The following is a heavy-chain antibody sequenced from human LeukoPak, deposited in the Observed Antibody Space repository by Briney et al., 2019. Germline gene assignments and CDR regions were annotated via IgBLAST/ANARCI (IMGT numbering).Heavy chain of an antibody. J-gene: IGHJ6*03. D-gene: IGHD3-22*01. Sequence: GGSLRLSCPATGFTFSSYWMSWFRQAPGKGLEWVANIKQDGSEKYYVDSVKGRFTISRDNAKNSLYLQMNSLRAEDTAVYYCARVNTMIVVVTNYYYYYYMEAWGKGTTVTVSS. CDR1: GFTFSSYW. CDR2: IKQDGSEK. CDR3: ARVNTMIVVVTNYYYYYYMEA. V-gene: IGHV3-7*01.